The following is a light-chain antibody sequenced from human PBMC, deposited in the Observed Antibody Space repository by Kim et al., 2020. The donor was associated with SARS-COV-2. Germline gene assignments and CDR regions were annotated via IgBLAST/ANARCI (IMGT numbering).Light chain of an antibody. CDR1: SVTFANNS. Sequence: GKTVTISCTRSSVTFANNSVQWYQQRPGSSPTTVIFEDKQRHSGVPHRFSGSVDSSSNSASLTISGLRPEDEADYYCQSYDGNTLVFGGGTKVTVL. CDR2: EDK. CDR3: QSYDGNTLV. V-gene: IGLV6-57*01. J-gene: IGLJ3*02.